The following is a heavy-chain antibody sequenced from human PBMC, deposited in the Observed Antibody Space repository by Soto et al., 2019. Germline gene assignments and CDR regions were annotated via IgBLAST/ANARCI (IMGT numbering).Heavy chain of an antibody. J-gene: IGHJ4*02. CDR2: IYWDDDK. CDR1: GISPRTSGMS. D-gene: IGHD5-12*01. Sequence: QITLKESGPTLVKPTQTLTLTCTFSGISPRTSGMSVGWIRQPPGKALEWLALIYWDDDKSYSPSLKSRLTITNDTSKNQVVLTMSNMDPVDTASYCGARSRGGYSAYEYWGQGTLVTVSS. CDR3: ARSRGGYSAYEY. V-gene: IGHV2-5*02.